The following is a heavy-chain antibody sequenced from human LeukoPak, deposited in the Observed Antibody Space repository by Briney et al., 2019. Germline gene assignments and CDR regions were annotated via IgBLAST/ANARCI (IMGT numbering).Heavy chain of an antibody. V-gene: IGHV3-74*01. J-gene: IGHJ4*02. CDR2: INTDGRTT. Sequence: GGSLRLSCAASGFSFSSYWMNWVRQAPGKGLVWVAHINTDGRTTTYADSVKGRFTVARDNAKNTLYLQINSLRAEDTAVYYCASSPAGRVLYYFDYWGQGTLVTVSS. D-gene: IGHD2-2*01. CDR3: ASSPAGRVLYYFDY. CDR1: GFSFSSYW.